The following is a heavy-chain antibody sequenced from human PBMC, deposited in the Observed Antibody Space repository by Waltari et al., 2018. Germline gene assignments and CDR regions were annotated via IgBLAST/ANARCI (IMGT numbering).Heavy chain of an antibody. J-gene: IGHJ4*02. CDR3: ARGDFIVVPAAIRYYFDY. V-gene: IGHV1-2*02. CDR1: GYTFTGYY. CDR2: INPDRCGT. Sequence: QVQLVQSGAEVKKPGASVKVSCKASGYTFTGYYMHWVRQAPGQGLEWKGWINPDRCGTNYAQKFQGRVTMTRDTSISTAYMELSRLRSDDTAVYYCARGDFIVVPAAIRYYFDYWGQGTLVTVSS. D-gene: IGHD2-2*01.